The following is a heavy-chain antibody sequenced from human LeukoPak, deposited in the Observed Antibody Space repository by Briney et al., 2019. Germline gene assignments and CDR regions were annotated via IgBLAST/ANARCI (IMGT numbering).Heavy chain of an antibody. CDR1: GITFSTYG. CDR2: ISGSGGST. CDR3: AKLPGGSGSYIVFDY. V-gene: IGHV3-23*01. J-gene: IGHJ4*02. Sequence: GGSLRLSCAASGITFSTYGMTWVRQAPGKGLEWVSSISGSGGSTYYADSVKGRFTISRDNSENTLYLQMNSLRAEDTAVYYCAKLPGGSGSYIVFDYWGQGTLVTVSS. D-gene: IGHD3-10*01.